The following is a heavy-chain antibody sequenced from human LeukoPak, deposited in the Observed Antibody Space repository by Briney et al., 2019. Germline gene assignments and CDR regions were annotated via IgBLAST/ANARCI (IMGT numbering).Heavy chain of an antibody. CDR2: INSAGSST. V-gene: IGHV3-74*01. D-gene: IGHD2-21*01. CDR1: GFTFSSYL. Sequence: PGGSLRLSCAASGFTFSSYLMHWVRQAPGKGLVWVSRINSAGSSTTYADSVKGRFTISRDNAKNTLYLQMNSLRAEDTAVYYCARLNSSGLRVFDFLGQGTL. J-gene: IGHJ4*02. CDR3: ARLNSSGLRVFDF.